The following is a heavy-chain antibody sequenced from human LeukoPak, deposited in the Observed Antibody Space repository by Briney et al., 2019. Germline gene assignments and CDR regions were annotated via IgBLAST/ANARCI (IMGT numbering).Heavy chain of an antibody. D-gene: IGHD2-15*01. J-gene: IGHJ3*02. CDR2: ISSSSSYI. CDR3: AAAFGVVVVAASAFDI. Sequence: GGSLRLSCAASGFTFSNYRMNWVRQAPGKGLEWVSSISSSSSYIYYADSVKGRFTISRDNAKNSLYLQMNSLRAEDTAVYYCAAAFGVVVVAASAFDIWGQGTMVTVSS. CDR1: GFTFSNYR. V-gene: IGHV3-21*01.